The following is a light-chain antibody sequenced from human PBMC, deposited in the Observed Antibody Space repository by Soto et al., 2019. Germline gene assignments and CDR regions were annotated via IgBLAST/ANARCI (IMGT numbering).Light chain of an antibody. J-gene: IGLJ1*01. Sequence: QSALTQTASVSGSPGQSITVSCTGSSSDVGAYNYVSWYQQHPGKAPKLIIYDVTNRPSGISSRFSGAKSGNTASLTISGLQAEDEADYYCSSYLSSRTYVFGTGTKLTVL. V-gene: IGLV2-14*03. CDR1: SSDVGAYNY. CDR3: SSYLSSRTYV. CDR2: DVT.